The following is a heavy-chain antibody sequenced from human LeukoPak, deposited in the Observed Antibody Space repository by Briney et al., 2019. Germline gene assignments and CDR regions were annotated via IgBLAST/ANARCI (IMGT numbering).Heavy chain of an antibody. CDR2: VSSSGVST. D-gene: IGHD6-13*01. CDR3: AKGRASSWYLSFDY. V-gene: IGHV3-23*01. J-gene: IGHJ4*02. CDR1: GFTFSSYD. Sequence: GGSLRLSCAASGFTFSSYDMTWIRQAPGKGLEWFSTVSSSGVSTNYADSVKGRFTMSRDNSKNTLYLQMSSLRADDTAIYYCAKGRASSWYLSFDYWGQGTLVTVSS.